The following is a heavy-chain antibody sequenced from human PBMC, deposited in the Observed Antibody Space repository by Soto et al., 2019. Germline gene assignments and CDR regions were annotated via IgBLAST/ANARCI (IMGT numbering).Heavy chain of an antibody. CDR1: GFTFSSYG. V-gene: IGHV3-30*18. Sequence: SGGSLRLSCAASGFTFSSYGMHWVRQAPGKGLEWVAVISYDGSNKYYADSVKGRFTISRDNSKNTLYLQMNSLRAEDTAVYYCAKDPISYCSSTSCRNNWFDPWGQGTLVTVSS. D-gene: IGHD2-2*01. J-gene: IGHJ5*02. CDR2: ISYDGSNK. CDR3: AKDPISYCSSTSCRNNWFDP.